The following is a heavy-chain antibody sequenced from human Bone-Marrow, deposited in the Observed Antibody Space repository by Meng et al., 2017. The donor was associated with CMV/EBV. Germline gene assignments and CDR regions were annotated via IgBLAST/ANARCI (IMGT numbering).Heavy chain of an antibody. CDR2: IKQDGSEK. Sequence: GGSLRLSCAASGFTFTSYAMNWVRQAPGKGLEWVANIKQDGSEKYYVDSVKGRFTISRDNAKNSLYLQMNSLRAEDTAVYYCARDRESVVVPVSLQEGFDPWGQGTLVTVSS. CDR3: ARDRESVVVPVSLQEGFDP. D-gene: IGHD2-2*01. J-gene: IGHJ5*02. CDR1: GFTFTSYA. V-gene: IGHV3-7*01.